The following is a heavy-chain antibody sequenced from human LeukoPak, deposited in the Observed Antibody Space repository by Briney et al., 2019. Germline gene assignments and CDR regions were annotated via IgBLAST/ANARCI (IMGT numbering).Heavy chain of an antibody. J-gene: IGHJ4*02. CDR1: GFTFSSYA. CDR3: AKSVPYGDYESPYEGIDY. D-gene: IGHD4-17*01. Sequence: GGSLRLSCAASGFTFSSYAMSWVRQAPGKGLEWVSAISGSGGSTYYADSVKGRFTISRDNSKNTLYLQMNSLRAEDTAVYYCAKSVPYGDYESPYEGIDYWGQGTLVTVSS. V-gene: IGHV3-23*01. CDR2: ISGSGGST.